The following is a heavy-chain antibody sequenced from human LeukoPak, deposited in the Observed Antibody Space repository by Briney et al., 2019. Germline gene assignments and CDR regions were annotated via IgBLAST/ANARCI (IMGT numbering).Heavy chain of an antibody. V-gene: IGHV4-61*05. CDR2: IYYSGST. Sequence: PSETLSLTCTVSGGSISSSSYYWSWIRQPPGKGLEWIGYIYYSGSTNYNPSLKSRVTISVDTSKNQFSLKLSSVTAADTAVYYCARLGYCSSTSCYRPPYYYYGMDVWGQGTTVTVSS. J-gene: IGHJ6*02. CDR1: GGSISSSSYY. D-gene: IGHD2-2*03. CDR3: ARLGYCSSTSCYRPPYYYYGMDV.